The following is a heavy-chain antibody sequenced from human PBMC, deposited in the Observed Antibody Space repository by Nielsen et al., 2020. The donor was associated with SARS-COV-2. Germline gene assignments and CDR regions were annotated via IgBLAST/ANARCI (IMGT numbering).Heavy chain of an antibody. V-gene: IGHV1-46*01. CDR3: ARDPIAAAGTYYYYYGMDV. Sequence: ASVKVSCKASGYTFTSYYMHWVRQAPGQGLEWMGIINPSGGSTSYAQKFQGRVTMTRDTSTSTVYMELSSLRSEDTAVYYCARDPIAAAGTYYYYYGMDVWGQGTTVTVSS. D-gene: IGHD6-13*01. J-gene: IGHJ6*02. CDR1: GYTFTSYY. CDR2: INPSGGST.